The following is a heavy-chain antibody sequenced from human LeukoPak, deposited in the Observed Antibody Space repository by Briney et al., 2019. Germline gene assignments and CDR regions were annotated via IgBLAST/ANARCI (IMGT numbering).Heavy chain of an antibody. V-gene: IGHV3-64*01. CDR3: ASSPPTGTTWYFDL. J-gene: IGHJ2*01. Sequence: GGSLRLSCAASGFTFSNYAMHWVRQAPGQGLEYVSGISSNGDSTYYANSVKGRFTISRDNSKNTLYLQMGSLRIEDMAVYYCASSPPTGTTWYFDLWGRGTLVTVSS. D-gene: IGHD1-7*01. CDR2: ISSNGDST. CDR1: GFTFSNYA.